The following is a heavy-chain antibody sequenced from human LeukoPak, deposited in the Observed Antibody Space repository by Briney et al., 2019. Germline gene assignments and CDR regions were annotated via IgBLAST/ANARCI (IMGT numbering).Heavy chain of an antibody. CDR1: GFTFSSYA. J-gene: IGHJ4*02. Sequence: GGSLRLSCAASGFTFSSYAMSWVRQAPGKGLEWVSSISASGGRTYHADSVKGRFTISRDNSKNTLYLQMNSLRAEDTAVYYCARDIVDYWGQGTLVTASS. V-gene: IGHV3-23*01. D-gene: IGHD5-12*01. CDR3: ARDIVDY. CDR2: ISASGGRT.